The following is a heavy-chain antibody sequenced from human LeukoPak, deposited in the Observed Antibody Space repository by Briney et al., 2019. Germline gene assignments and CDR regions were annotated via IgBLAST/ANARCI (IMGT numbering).Heavy chain of an antibody. J-gene: IGHJ6*02. CDR3: ARDKWSSSSFYYYYGMDV. D-gene: IGHD6-6*01. CDR2: IYSGGST. Sequence: GGSLRLSCAASGFTVSSNYMSWVRQAPGKGLDWVSVIYSGGSTYYADSVKGRFTISRDNSKNTLDLQMNSLRAEDTAVYYCARDKWSSSSFYYYYGMDVWGQGTTVTVSS. V-gene: IGHV3-66*01. CDR1: GFTVSSNY.